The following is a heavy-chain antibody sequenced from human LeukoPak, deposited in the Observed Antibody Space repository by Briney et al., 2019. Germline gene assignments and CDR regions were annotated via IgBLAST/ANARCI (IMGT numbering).Heavy chain of an antibody. J-gene: IGHJ4*02. CDR1: GFSFSNYW. D-gene: IGHD5-18*01. CDR3: AKIGGYSYGFDSPFDY. CDR2: ISSDGSDT. Sequence: GGSLRLSCAASGFSFSNYWMHWVRQAPGKGLVWVSRISSDGSDTIYADSVKGRFTMSRDNSKNTLYLQMNSLRAEDTAVYYCAKIGGYSYGFDSPFDYWGQGTLVTVSS. V-gene: IGHV3-74*01.